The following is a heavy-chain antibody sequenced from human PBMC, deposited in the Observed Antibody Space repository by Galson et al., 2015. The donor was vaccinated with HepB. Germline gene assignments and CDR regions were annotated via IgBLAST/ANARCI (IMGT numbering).Heavy chain of an antibody. V-gene: IGHV3-23*01. Sequence: SLRLSCAASGFTFSSYAMSWVRQAPGKGLEWVSAISGSGGSTYYADSVKGRFTISRDNSKNTLYLQMNSLRVEDTAVYYCARTLFSKYDGSGYLDAFDIWGRGTMVTVSS. CDR1: GFTFSSYA. CDR3: ARTLFSKYDGSGYLDAFDI. J-gene: IGHJ3*02. CDR2: ISGSGGST. D-gene: IGHD3-22*01.